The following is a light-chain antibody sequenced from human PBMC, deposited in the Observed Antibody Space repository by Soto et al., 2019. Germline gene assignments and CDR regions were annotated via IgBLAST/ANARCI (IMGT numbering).Light chain of an antibody. CDR1: QDITNY. CDR2: DSS. Sequence: DIQMTQSPSSLSASVGDRVTIICQASQDITNYLNWYQQKPGKAPKLLIHDSSNLETGVPSRFSGSGSGTYSSFTISSLQPEDIATYYCQQFDTLPLTFGQGTRLEIK. CDR3: QQFDTLPLT. V-gene: IGKV1-33*01. J-gene: IGKJ5*01.